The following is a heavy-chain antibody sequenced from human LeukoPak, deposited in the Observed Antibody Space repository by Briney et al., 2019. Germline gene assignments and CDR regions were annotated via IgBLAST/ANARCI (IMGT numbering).Heavy chain of an antibody. CDR3: ARSKGRGTVTSDAFDI. V-gene: IGHV3-48*02. CDR1: GFTFSTYS. D-gene: IGHD4-17*01. J-gene: IGHJ3*02. CDR2: ISAGDTTI. Sequence: GGSLRLSCVASGFTFSTYSMTWVRQAPGKGLEWLSYISAGDTTIFYVDSVKGRFTISRDNAQNSLNLQMTSLRDEDTAVYFCARSKGRGTVTSDAFDIWGQGTTVTVSS.